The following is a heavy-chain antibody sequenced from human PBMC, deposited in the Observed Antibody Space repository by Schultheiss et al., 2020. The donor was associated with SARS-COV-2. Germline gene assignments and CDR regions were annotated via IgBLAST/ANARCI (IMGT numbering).Heavy chain of an antibody. CDR3: ASDIGYCSSTSCYKRGRSGAFDI. CDR1: GGSFSGYY. CDR2: INHSGST. Sequence: SETLSLTCAVYGGSFSGYYWSWIRQPPGKGLEWIGEINHSGSTNYNPSLKSRVTISVDTSKNQFSLKLSSVTAADTAVYYCASDIGYCSSTSCYKRGRSGAFDIWGQGTMVTVSS. J-gene: IGHJ3*02. V-gene: IGHV4-34*01. D-gene: IGHD2-2*02.